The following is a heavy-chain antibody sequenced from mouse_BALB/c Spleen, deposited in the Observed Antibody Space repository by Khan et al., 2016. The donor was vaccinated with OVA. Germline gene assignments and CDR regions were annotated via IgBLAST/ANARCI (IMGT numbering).Heavy chain of an antibody. V-gene: IGHV1-80*01. CDR1: GYAFSSFW. Sequence: QVQLQQAGSELVRPGSSVKISCKASGYAFSSFWMNWLKQRPGQGLEWIGQIYPGEGDITYNGEFKGKATLTADVSSGTAYMQLSSLTSEDSAVYFCARSEGYFAYWCQGTLVIVST. D-gene: IGHD2-2*01. CDR3: ARSEGYFAY. J-gene: IGHJ3*01. CDR2: IYPGEGDI.